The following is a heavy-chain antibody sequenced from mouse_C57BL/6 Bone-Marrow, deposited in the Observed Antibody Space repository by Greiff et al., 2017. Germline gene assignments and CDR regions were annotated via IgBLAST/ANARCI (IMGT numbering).Heavy chain of an antibody. V-gene: IGHV1-47*01. CDR3: ARMGTTVVEGLDYAMDY. Sequence: QVQLQQSGAELVKPGASVKMSCKASGYTFTTYPIEWMKQNHGKSLEWIGNFHPYNDDTKYNEKFKGKATLTVEKSSSTVYLELSRLTSDDSAVYYCARMGTTVVEGLDYAMDYWGQGTSVTVSS. J-gene: IGHJ4*01. D-gene: IGHD1-1*01. CDR2: FHPYNDDT. CDR1: GYTFTTYP.